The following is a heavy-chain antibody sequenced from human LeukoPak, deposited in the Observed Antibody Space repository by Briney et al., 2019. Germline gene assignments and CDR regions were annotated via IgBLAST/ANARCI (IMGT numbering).Heavy chain of an antibody. D-gene: IGHD6-19*01. CDR3: ARFQWLPPKYYFDY. J-gene: IGHJ4*02. CDR2: ISSSGSTI. Sequence: PGGSLRLSCAASGFTFSDYYMSWIRQAPGKGLEWVSYISSSGSTIYYADSVKGRFTISRDNAKNSLYLQMNSLRAEDTAVYYCARFQWLPPKYYFDYWGQGTLVTVSS. CDR1: GFTFSDYY. V-gene: IGHV3-11*01.